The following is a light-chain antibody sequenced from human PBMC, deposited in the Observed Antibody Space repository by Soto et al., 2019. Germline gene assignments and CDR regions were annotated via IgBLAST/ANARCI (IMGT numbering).Light chain of an antibody. J-gene: IGKJ3*01. V-gene: IGKV3-20*01. Sequence: EIVLTQSPGTLSLSPGERATLSCRASQSVNSNYLAWHQQKPGQAPRLLIYGVSSRATGIPDRFSGSGSGTDFTLTISRLEPEDVAVYYCQQYGNSGVTFGPGTKVDIK. CDR3: QQYGNSGVT. CDR1: QSVNSNY. CDR2: GVS.